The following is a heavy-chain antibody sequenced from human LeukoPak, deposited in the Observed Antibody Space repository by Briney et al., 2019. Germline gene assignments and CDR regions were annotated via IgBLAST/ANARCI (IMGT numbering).Heavy chain of an antibody. J-gene: IGHJ4*02. CDR1: GGTFSSYA. CDR2: IIPIFGTA. D-gene: IGHD3-3*01. V-gene: IGHV1-69*13. Sequence: SVKVSCKASGGTFSSYAISWVRQAPGQGLEWMGGIIPIFGTANYAQKFQGRVTITADESTSTAYMELSSLRSEDTAVYYCAREARPGVTIFGVDYPSWGQGTLVTVSS. CDR3: AREARPGVTIFGVDYPS.